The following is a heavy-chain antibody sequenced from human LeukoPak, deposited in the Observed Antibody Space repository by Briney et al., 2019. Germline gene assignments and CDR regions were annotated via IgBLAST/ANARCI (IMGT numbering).Heavy chain of an antibody. Sequence: KAGGSLRLSCAASGFTFSSYSMNWVRQAPGKGLEWVSSISSSSSYIYYADSVKGRFTISRDNAKNSLYLQMNSLRAEDTAVYYCASGREYSYGYPYYYYYMDVWGKGTTVTVPS. V-gene: IGHV3-21*01. CDR3: ASGREYSYGYPYYYYYMDV. D-gene: IGHD5-18*01. J-gene: IGHJ6*03. CDR2: ISSSSSYI. CDR1: GFTFSSYS.